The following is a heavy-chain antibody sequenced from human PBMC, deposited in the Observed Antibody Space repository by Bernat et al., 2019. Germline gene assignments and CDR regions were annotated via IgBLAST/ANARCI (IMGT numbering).Heavy chain of an antibody. CDR2: IWYDGSSK. J-gene: IGHJ2*01. CDR1: GFTFSGYG. V-gene: IGHV3-33*01. Sequence: QVQLVESGGGVVQPGRSLRLSCAASGFTFSGYGMHWVRQAPGKGLEWVAIIWYDGSSKYYADSVKGRFTISRDNSKNTLYPQMNSLRAEDTAVYYCARCRGYCSGGTNWYFDLWGRGTLVTVSS. D-gene: IGHD2-15*01. CDR3: ARCRGYCSGGTNWYFDL.